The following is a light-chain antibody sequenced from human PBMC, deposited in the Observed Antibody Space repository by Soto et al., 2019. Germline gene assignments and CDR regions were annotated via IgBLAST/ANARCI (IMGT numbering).Light chain of an antibody. CDR1: NIATKS. CDR2: DDS. CDR3: QVWDNSTDHVV. V-gene: IGLV3-21*02. Sequence: SYELTQPPSVSVAPGQTARIACGGDNIATKSVHWYQQRPGQAPVLVVYDDSDRPSGIPERISGSNSGNMATLTISRVEAGDEADFYCQVWDNSTDHVVFGGGTKLTVL. J-gene: IGLJ2*01.